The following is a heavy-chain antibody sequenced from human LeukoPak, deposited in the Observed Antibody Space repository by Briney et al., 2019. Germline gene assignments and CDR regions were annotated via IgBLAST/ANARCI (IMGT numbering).Heavy chain of an antibody. V-gene: IGHV1-24*01. Sequence: ASVKVSCRVSGYTLTELSMHWVRQAPGKGLEWMGGFDPEDGETIYAQKFQGRVTMTENTSTDTAYMELSSLRSEDTAVYYCAQIWFGEEYGMDVWGQGTTVTVSS. CDR1: GYTLTELS. CDR3: AQIWFGEEYGMDV. J-gene: IGHJ6*02. D-gene: IGHD3-10*01. CDR2: FDPEDGET.